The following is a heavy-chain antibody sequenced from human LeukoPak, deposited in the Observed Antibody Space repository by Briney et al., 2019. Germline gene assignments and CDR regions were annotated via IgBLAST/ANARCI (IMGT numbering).Heavy chain of an antibody. V-gene: IGHV3-21*01. CDR2: ISSSSNYI. D-gene: IGHD3-10*01. Sequence: GSLRLSCAASGFTFKSYSMNWVRQAPGKGLEWVSSISSSSNYIYYADSVKGRFTISRDNAKNSLYLQMNSLRAEDTAMYYCTRNYYGSGSYSDYWGQETLVTVSS. CDR1: GFTFKSYS. J-gene: IGHJ4*02. CDR3: TRNYYGSGSYSDY.